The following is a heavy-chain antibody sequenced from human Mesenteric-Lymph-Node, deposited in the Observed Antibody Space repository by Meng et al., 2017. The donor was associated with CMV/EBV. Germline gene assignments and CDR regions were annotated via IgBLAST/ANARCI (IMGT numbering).Heavy chain of an antibody. CDR3: ADHEKYCSSTSCYHYGMDV. CDR1: GYTFTGYY. Sequence: ASVKVSCKASGYTFTGYYMHWVRQAPGQGLEWMGWINPNSGGTNYAQKFQGRVTITTDESTSTAYMELSSLRSEDTAVYYCADHEKYCSSTSCYHYGMDVWGQGTTVTVSS. CDR2: INPNSGGT. J-gene: IGHJ6*02. V-gene: IGHV1-2*02. D-gene: IGHD2-2*01.